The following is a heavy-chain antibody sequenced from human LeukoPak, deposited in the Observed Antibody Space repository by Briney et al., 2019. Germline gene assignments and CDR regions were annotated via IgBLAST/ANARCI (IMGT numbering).Heavy chain of an antibody. Sequence: ASVKVSCKASGYTFTSYDINWVRQATGQVLEWMGWMNPNSGNTGYAQKFQGRVTMTRNTSISTAYMELSSLRSEDTAVYYCARGLLGDYAIDYWGQGTLVTVSS. J-gene: IGHJ4*02. CDR2: MNPNSGNT. D-gene: IGHD4-17*01. V-gene: IGHV1-8*01. CDR3: ARGLLGDYAIDY. CDR1: GYTFTSYD.